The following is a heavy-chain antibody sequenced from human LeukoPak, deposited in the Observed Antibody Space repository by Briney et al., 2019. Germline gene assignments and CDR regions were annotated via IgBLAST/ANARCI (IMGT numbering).Heavy chain of an antibody. Sequence: PGGSLRLSCAASGFTFSSYGMHWVRQAPGKGLEWVAVIWYDGSNKYYADSVKGRFTISRDNSKNTLYLQMNSPRAEDTAVYYCASLTYGSGSYYWGQGTLVTVSS. CDR3: ASLTYGSGSYY. CDR2: IWYDGSNK. CDR1: GFTFSSYG. D-gene: IGHD3-10*01. V-gene: IGHV3-33*01. J-gene: IGHJ4*02.